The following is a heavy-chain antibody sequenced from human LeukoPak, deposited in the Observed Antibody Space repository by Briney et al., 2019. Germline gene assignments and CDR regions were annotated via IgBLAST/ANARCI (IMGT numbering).Heavy chain of an antibody. Sequence: VASVKVSCKASGGTFSSYAISWVRQAPGQGLEWMGIINPSGSKTYYAQKFQGRVTMTRDMSTSTVYMELSSLRSEDTAVYYCARDRSDAGEPDNWFDPWGQGTLVTVSS. CDR2: INPSGSKT. CDR3: ARDRSDAGEPDNWFDP. J-gene: IGHJ5*02. V-gene: IGHV1-46*01. D-gene: IGHD1-26*01. CDR1: GGTFSSYA.